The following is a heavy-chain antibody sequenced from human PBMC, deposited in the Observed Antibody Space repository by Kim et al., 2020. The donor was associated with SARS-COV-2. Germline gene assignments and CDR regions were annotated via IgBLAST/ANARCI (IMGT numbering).Heavy chain of an antibody. CDR1: GFTFSSCW. D-gene: IGHD2-8*01. CDR3: ARFSKGVWN. Sequence: GGSLRLSCVASGFTFSSCWMHWGRQAPGKGPVWVSRINGDGSSTSYADSVKGRFTISRDNAKNTLYLQMNSLSAEDTAVYYCARFSKGVWNWGQGTLVTV. CDR2: INGDGSST. V-gene: IGHV3-74*01. J-gene: IGHJ4*02.